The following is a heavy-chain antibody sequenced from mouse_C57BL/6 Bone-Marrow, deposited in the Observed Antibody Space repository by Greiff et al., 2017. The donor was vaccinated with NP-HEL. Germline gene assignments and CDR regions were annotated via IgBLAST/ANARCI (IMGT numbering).Heavy chain of an antibody. CDR1: GYTFTSYW. Sequence: VQLQQPGAELVMPGASVKLSCKASGYTFTSYWMHWVKQRPGQGLEWIGEIDPSDSYTNYNQKFKGKSTLTVDKSYSTAYMTLSSLTSEDSAVDYCARYSNYPWFAYWGQGTLVTVSA. CDR3: ARYSNYPWFAY. J-gene: IGHJ3*01. D-gene: IGHD2-5*01. V-gene: IGHV1-69*01. CDR2: IDPSDSYT.